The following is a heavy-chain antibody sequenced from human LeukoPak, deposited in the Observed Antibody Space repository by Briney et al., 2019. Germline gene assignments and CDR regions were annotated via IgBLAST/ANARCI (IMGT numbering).Heavy chain of an antibody. CDR1: GYTFTGYY. CDR3: ARVTDYYYGMDV. CDR2: INPNSGGT. D-gene: IGHD1-20*01. V-gene: IGHV1-2*06. J-gene: IGHJ6*02. Sequence: ASVKVSCKASGYTFTGYYMDWVRQAPGQGLEWMGRINPNSGGTNYAQKFQGRVTMTRDTSISTAYMELSRLRSDDTAVYYCARVTDYYYGMDVWGQGTTVTVSS.